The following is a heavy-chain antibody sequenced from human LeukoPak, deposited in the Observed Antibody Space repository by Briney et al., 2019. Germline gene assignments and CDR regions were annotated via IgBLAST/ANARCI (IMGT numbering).Heavy chain of an antibody. CDR2: IRYDGSNK. CDR1: GFTFSSYG. J-gene: IGHJ4*02. V-gene: IGHV3-30*02. CDR3: AKGGGSGSYSGAGDLDY. Sequence: PGGSLRLSCAASGFTFSSYGMHWVRQAPGKGLEWVAFIRYDGSNKYYADSVKGRFTISRDNSKNTLYLQMNSLRAEDTAVYYCAKGGGSGSYSGAGDLDYWGQGTLVTVSS. D-gene: IGHD1-26*01.